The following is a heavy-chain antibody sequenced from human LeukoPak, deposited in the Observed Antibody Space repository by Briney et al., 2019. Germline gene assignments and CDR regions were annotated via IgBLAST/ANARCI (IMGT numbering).Heavy chain of an antibody. V-gene: IGHV3-23*01. Sequence: GGPLRLSCAASGFTFSSYAMSWVRQAPGKGLEWVSAISGSGGSTYYADSVKGRCTISRDNSKNTLYLQMNSLRAEDTAVYYCAKRPYYYGSGSAENWGQGTLVTVSS. CDR3: AKRPYYYGSGSAEN. J-gene: IGHJ4*02. CDR2: ISGSGGST. CDR1: GFTFSSYA. D-gene: IGHD3-10*01.